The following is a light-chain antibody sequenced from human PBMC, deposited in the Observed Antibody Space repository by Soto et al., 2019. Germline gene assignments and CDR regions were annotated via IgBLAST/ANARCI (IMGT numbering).Light chain of an antibody. Sequence: QSVLTQPASVSGSPGQSITVSCIGTGSDVGGYNYVSWYQQHPGKAPKLMIHDVSDRPSGVSNRFSGSKSGNTASLTISGLQAEDEAYYYCSSYASSNTQVFGGGTQLTVL. CDR2: DVS. CDR1: GSDVGGYNY. CDR3: SSYASSNTQV. V-gene: IGLV2-14*01. J-gene: IGLJ2*01.